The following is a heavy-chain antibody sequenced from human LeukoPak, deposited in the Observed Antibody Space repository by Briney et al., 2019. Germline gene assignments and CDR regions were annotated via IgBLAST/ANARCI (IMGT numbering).Heavy chain of an antibody. J-gene: IGHJ4*02. Sequence: GGSLRLSCAASGFTFSSYSMNWVRQAPGKGLEWVSSISSSSSYIYYADSVKGRFTISRDNAKNSLYLQMNSLRAEDTAVYYCASSIVDTAMVMIDYWGQGTLVTVFS. CDR2: ISSSSSYI. CDR1: GFTFSSYS. D-gene: IGHD5-18*01. CDR3: ASSIVDTAMVMIDY. V-gene: IGHV3-21*01.